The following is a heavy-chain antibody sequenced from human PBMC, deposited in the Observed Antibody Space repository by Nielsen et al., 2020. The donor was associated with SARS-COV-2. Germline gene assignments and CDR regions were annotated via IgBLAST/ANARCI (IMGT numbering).Heavy chain of an antibody. D-gene: IGHD3-16*01. CDR2: INSDGSST. V-gene: IGHV3-74*01. J-gene: IGHJ4*02. Sequence: ETLSLTCAASAFTFSTYWMHWVRQAPGKGLVWVSRINSDGSSTSYADSVKGRFTISRDNAKNTLYLQMNSLRAEDTAVYYCVRGLQVPNGLAHRWGQGTLVTVSS. CDR3: VRGLQVPNGLAHR. CDR1: AFTFSTYW.